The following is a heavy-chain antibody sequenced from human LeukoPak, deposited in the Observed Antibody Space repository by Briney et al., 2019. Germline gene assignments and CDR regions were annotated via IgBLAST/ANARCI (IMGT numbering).Heavy chain of an antibody. Sequence: PGGSLRLSCAASGFTFSDFDMNWVRQAPGKGLEWVSSISTSGSNTYYADSVRGRFTISRHNAKNSIYLQLSSLRAEDSAVYYCAREAQEGGSHYYYGMDVWGQGTTVTVSS. V-gene: IGHV3-21*01. J-gene: IGHJ6*02. CDR2: ISTSGSNT. CDR1: GFTFSDFD. CDR3: AREAQEGGSHYYYGMDV. D-gene: IGHD1-26*01.